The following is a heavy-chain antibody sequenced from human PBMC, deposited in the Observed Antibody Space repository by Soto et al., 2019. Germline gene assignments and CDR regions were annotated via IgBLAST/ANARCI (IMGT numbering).Heavy chain of an antibody. CDR3: ARAPPALKGEAYDV. V-gene: IGHV1-69*02. D-gene: IGHD3-16*01. Sequence: QVQLVQSGAEVKKPGSSVNVSCKASGGTFSSYTISWVRQAPGQGLEWVGRIIPLLRIANYAQKFQGRVTITADRSSGTASVDLSSLRSDDPAVYYCARAPPALKGEAYDVWGQGTMVIVSS. CDR2: IIPLLRIA. CDR1: GGTFSSYT. J-gene: IGHJ3*01.